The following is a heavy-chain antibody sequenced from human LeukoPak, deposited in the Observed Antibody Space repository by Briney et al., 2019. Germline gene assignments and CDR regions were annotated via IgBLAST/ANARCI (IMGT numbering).Heavy chain of an antibody. J-gene: IGHJ5*02. V-gene: IGHV3-7*01. CDR3: TTAIRGVRMTS. CDR1: GFTFSTYW. CDR2: IKVDGTET. Sequence: PGGSLRLSCVASGFTFSTYWMGWVRQAPGKGLEWVATIKVDGTETYYVDAVKGRFTISRDNAKNSLFLQMDSLRGDDTALYYCTTAIRGVRMTSWGQGALVTVSS. D-gene: IGHD3-10*01.